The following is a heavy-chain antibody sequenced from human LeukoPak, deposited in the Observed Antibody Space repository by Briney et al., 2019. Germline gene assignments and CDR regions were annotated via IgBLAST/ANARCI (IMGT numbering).Heavy chain of an antibody. CDR3: ARSSGYSSSGGLNWFDT. CDR1: GGSISSSSYY. J-gene: IGHJ5*02. Sequence: PSETLSLTCTVSGGSISSSSYYWGWIRQPPGKGLEWIGSIYYSGSTYYDPSLKSRVTISVDTSKNQFSLKLSSVTAADTAVYYCARSSGYSSSGGLNWFDTWGQGTLVTVSS. V-gene: IGHV4-39*01. D-gene: IGHD6-13*01. CDR2: IYYSGST.